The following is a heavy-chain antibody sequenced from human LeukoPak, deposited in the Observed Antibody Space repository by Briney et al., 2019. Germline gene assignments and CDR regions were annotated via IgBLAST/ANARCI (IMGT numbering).Heavy chain of an antibody. Sequence: ASVKVSCKASGYTFNSYEISWVRQAPGQGLEWMGWISTHNGNRIYAQKFQGRVILTTDTSTSTAYMELRSPVSDDTAVYYCARVVGASPGNAFDIWGQGTMVTVSS. CDR1: GYTFNSYE. CDR2: ISTHNGNR. V-gene: IGHV1-18*01. D-gene: IGHD1-26*01. CDR3: ARVVGASPGNAFDI. J-gene: IGHJ3*02.